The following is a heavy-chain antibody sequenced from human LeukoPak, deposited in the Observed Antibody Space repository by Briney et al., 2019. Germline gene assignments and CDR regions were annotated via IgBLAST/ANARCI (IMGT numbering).Heavy chain of an antibody. CDR2: ISSSSRYI. CDR1: GFTCSSYE. J-gene: IGHJ6*03. CDR3: ARAPGVNYYYSMDV. V-gene: IGHV3-21*04. Sequence: PGGSLLLSCAAAGFTCSSYEMKGGRRAPGKGGEGGSSISSSSRYIYYADSVKGRFTISRDNVKTSLFLQMNSLRAEDSALYYCARAPGVNYYYSMDVWGKGTTVTVSS. D-gene: IGHD2-8*01.